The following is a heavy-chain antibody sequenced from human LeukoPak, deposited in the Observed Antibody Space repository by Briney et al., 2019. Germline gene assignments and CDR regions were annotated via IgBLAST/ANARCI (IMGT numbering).Heavy chain of an antibody. J-gene: IGHJ4*02. CDR1: GFTFSSYS. CDR3: AKDQSYYDYVWGSCLDY. V-gene: IGHV3-30*18. Sequence: GRSLRLSCAASGFTFSSYSMNWVRQAPGKGLEWVAVISYDGSNKYYADSVKGRFTISRDNSKNTLYLQMNSLRAEDTAVYYCAKDQSYYDYVWGSCLDYWGQGTLVTVSS. CDR2: ISYDGSNK. D-gene: IGHD3-16*01.